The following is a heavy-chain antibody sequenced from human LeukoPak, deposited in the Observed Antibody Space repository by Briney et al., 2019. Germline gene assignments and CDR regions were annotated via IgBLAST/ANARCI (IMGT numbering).Heavy chain of an antibody. CDR1: GESFSGYY. D-gene: IGHD6-25*01. Sequence: SETLSLTCAVYGESFSGYYWSWIRHVPGKGLEWIGEINYTGSTSYNPSLKSRVTISVDTSQNQFFLLLTSVTAADTAVYYCARVAGYLPTRWFDPWGQGTHVTVSS. CDR3: ARVAGYLPTRWFDP. CDR2: INYTGST. J-gene: IGHJ5*02. V-gene: IGHV4-34*01.